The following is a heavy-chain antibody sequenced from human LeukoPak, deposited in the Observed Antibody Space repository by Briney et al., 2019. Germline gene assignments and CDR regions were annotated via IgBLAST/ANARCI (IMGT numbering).Heavy chain of an antibody. CDR3: ARDFVAAGTIFDY. CDR1: GFTFSSYA. V-gene: IGHV3-30*04. Sequence: GGSLRLSCAASGFTFSSYAMHWVRQAPGKGLEWVAVISYDGSNKYYADSVKGRFTISRDNSKNTLYLQMNSLRAEDTAVYYCARDFVAAGTIFDYWGQGTLVTVSS. J-gene: IGHJ4*02. D-gene: IGHD6-13*01. CDR2: ISYDGSNK.